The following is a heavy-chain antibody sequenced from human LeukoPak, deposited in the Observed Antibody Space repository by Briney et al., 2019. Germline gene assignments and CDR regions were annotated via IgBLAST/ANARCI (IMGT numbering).Heavy chain of an antibody. V-gene: IGHV3-30*01. CDR1: GFTFSTYA. Sequence: QPGGSLRLSCEASGFTFSTYAMHWVRQAPGKGLEWVAVISYDEINKFYAESVKGRFTISRDQSKNTLYLQMDSLTIDDTAVYYCARPQRELQASWYFELWGRGTLVTVSS. J-gene: IGHJ2*01. CDR3: ARPQRELQASWYFEL. D-gene: IGHD1-26*01. CDR2: ISYDEINK.